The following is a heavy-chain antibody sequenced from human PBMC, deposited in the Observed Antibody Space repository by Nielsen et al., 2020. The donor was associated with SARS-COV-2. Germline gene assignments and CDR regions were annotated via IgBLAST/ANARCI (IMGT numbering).Heavy chain of an antibody. Sequence: GESLKISCAASGFTFSSYSMNWVRQAPGKGLEWVAVISYDGSNKYYADSVKGRFTISRDNSKNTLYLQMNSLRAEDTAVYYCASERVTPEYNFDYWGQGTLVTVSS. CDR2: ISYDGSNK. D-gene: IGHD4-23*01. CDR1: GFTFSSYS. J-gene: IGHJ4*02. CDR3: ASERVTPEYNFDY. V-gene: IGHV3-30*03.